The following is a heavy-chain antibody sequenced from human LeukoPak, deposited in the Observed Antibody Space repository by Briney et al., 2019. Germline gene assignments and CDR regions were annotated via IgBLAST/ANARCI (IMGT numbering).Heavy chain of an antibody. V-gene: IGHV1-69*04. D-gene: IGHD5-24*01. Sequence: GASVKVSCKASGGTFSSYAISWVRQAPGQGLEWMGRIIPILGIANYAQKFQGRVTITADKSTSTAYMELSSLRSEDTAVYYCARDAWGDGYNWAYWGQGTLVTVSS. J-gene: IGHJ4*02. CDR3: ARDAWGDGYNWAY. CDR2: IIPILGIA. CDR1: GGTFSSYA.